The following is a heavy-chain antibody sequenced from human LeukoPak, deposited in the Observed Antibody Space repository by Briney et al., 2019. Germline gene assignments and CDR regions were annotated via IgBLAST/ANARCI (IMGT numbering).Heavy chain of an antibody. D-gene: IGHD6-13*01. CDR3: ARVSSSWYQDWYFDL. Sequence: ASVKVSCKTSGYTFTGYYIHWVRQAPGQGLEWMGWINPNSGDTNYAQKFQGRVSMTGDTSISTAYMELSRLRSDDTAVYYCARVSSSWYQDWYFDLWGRGTLVTVSS. CDR1: GYTFTGYY. J-gene: IGHJ2*01. CDR2: INPNSGDT. V-gene: IGHV1-2*02.